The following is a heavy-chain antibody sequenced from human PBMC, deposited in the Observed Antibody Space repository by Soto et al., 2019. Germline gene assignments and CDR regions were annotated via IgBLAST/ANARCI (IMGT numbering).Heavy chain of an antibody. V-gene: IGHV1-46*01. CDR3: ARETIWD. D-gene: IGHD3-9*01. J-gene: IGHJ4*02. CDR2: INPSDHNT. CDR1: GYTFIDYF. Sequence: QVPLEQSGAEVKKPGASVKVSCKASGYTFIDYFIHWVRQAPGQGLEWMAMINPSDHNTRYAQKFQGRVTLTTDTSTSTVYMDLNNLRSDDTGFYFCARETIWDWGQGTLVTVSS.